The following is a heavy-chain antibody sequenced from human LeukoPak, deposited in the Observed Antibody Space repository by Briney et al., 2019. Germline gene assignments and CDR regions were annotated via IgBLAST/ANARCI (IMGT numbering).Heavy chain of an antibody. D-gene: IGHD4-17*01. CDR1: HGSISSYY. CDR2: IDANGTT. CDR3: ARDHGDYGHWYFDL. V-gene: IGHV4-4*07. Sequence: PSETLSLTCTVSHGSISSYYWNWLRQPAGKGREWIGRIDANGTTNYNPSLKSRFTMSVDTSKKQLSLKLSSVSAGDTAVYHCARDHGDYGHWYFDLWGRGALVTVSS. J-gene: IGHJ2*01.